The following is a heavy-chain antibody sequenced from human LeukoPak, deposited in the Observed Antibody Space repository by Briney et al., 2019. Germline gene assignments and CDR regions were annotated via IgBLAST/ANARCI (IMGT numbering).Heavy chain of an antibody. J-gene: IGHJ5*02. CDR2: VYYSGTT. D-gene: IGHD5-24*01. Sequence: SETLSLTCSVSGDSISSHYWGWIRQTPGKGLEWIGYVYYSGTTVYNPSLRSRVTVSVDTSKNEFSLKLSSMTTADTAVYYCARAVETIQWATWFDPWGQRTLVTFSS. V-gene: IGHV4-59*11. CDR3: ARAVETIQWATWFDP. CDR1: GDSISSHY.